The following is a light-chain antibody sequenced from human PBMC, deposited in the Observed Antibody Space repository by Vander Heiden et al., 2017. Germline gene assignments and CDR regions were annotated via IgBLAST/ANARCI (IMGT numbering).Light chain of an antibody. V-gene: IGKV1-39*01. CDR2: AAS. J-gene: IGKJ1*01. Sequence: DIQMTQSPSSLSASVGDRVTITCRASQSISSYLNWYQQKPGKAPKLLIYAASSLQSGVPSRFSSSGSGTDFTITISSLQPEDFATYYCQQSYSTLTWTFGPGTKVEIK. CDR1: QSISSY. CDR3: QQSYSTLTWT.